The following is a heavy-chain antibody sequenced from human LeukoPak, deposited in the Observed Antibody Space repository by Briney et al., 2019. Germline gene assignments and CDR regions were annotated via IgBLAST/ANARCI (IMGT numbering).Heavy chain of an antibody. Sequence: RAGGSLRLSCAVSGVTFSNAWMNWVRLAPGKGLEWVGRLKSKADGGTADYAAPVKGRFTISRDDSQNMLYLQMSNLKTEDTALYFCAYSRPNDYYYFYMDVWGKGTTVTVAS. CDR3: AYSRPNDYYYFYMDV. D-gene: IGHD2-21*01. J-gene: IGHJ6*03. CDR1: GVTFSNAW. CDR2: LKSKADGGTA. V-gene: IGHV3-15*01.